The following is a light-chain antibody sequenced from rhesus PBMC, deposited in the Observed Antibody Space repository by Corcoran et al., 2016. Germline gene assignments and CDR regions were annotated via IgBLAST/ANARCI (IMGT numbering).Light chain of an antibody. CDR1: QGISSY. CDR3: LQHNSYPWT. Sequence: DIQMTQSPSSLSASVGDTVTITCRASQGISSYLNWFQQKPGKAPKLRIYDASSLESGVPSRFSGSGSGTYFTLTISSLQPEDFAAYYCLQHNSYPWTFGQGTKVEIK. V-gene: IGKV1-28*03. CDR2: DAS. J-gene: IGKJ1*01.